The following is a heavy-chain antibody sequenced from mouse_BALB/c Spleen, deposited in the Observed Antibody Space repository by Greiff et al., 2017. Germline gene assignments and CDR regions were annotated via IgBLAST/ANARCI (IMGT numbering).Heavy chain of an antibody. CDR2: IRNKANGYTT. CDR3: ARLYYDYYYYAMDY. V-gene: IGHV7-3*02. Sequence: EVQRVESGGGLVQPGGSLRLSCATSGFTFTDYYMSWVRQPPGKALEWLGFIRNKANGYTTEYSASVKGRFTISRDNSQSILYLQMNTLRAEDSATYYCARLYYDYYYYAMDYWGQGTSVTVSS. D-gene: IGHD2-4*01. CDR1: GFTFTDYY. J-gene: IGHJ4*01.